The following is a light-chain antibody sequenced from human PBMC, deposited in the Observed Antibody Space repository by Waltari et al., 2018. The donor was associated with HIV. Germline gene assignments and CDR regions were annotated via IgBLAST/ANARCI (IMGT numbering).Light chain of an antibody. CDR2: EVT. V-gene: IGLV2-14*01. J-gene: IGLJ2*01. CDR3: SSYTSRSTSVI. Sequence: QSALTQPASVSGSPGQSITISCTGTSSDVGGSNYVSWYQQHPGKAPKLLIYEVTKRPSGVSNLFSGSKSGNTASLTISGLQGEDEADYYCSSYTSRSTSVIFGGGTRLTVL. CDR1: SSDVGGSNY.